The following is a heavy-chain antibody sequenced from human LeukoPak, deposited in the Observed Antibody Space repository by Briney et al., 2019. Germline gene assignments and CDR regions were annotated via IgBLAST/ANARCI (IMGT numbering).Heavy chain of an antibody. V-gene: IGHV6-1*01. CDR1: GDSVSSNSAA. J-gene: IGHJ4*02. CDR3: ARDEYYYGSGSPYYFDY. D-gene: IGHD3-10*01. Sequence: SQTLSLTCALSGDSVSSNSAAWNWVRQSPSRGLEWLGRTYYRSKWYNDYAVSVKSRITINPDTSKNQFSLQLNSVTPEDTAVYYCARDEYYYGSGSPYYFDYWGQGTLVTVSS. CDR2: TYYRSKWYN.